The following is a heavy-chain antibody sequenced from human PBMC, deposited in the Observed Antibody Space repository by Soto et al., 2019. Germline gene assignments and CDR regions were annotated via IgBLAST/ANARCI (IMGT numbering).Heavy chain of an antibody. V-gene: IGHV3-30-3*01. CDR3: ARGRRPIAGGGFDY. J-gene: IGHJ4*02. CDR2: ISYDGSNK. D-gene: IGHD6-13*01. Sequence: QVQLVESGGGVVQPGRSLRLSCAASGFTFSSYAMHWVRQAPGKWLEWVAVISYDGSNKYYADSVKGRFPLSRNNSKNMLYVPMNSLRAGDTGVYYCARGRRPIAGGGFDYWGQGTLVTVSS. CDR1: GFTFSSYA.